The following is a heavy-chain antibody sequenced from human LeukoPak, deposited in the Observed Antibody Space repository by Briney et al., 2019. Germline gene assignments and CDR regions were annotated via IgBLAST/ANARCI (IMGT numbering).Heavy chain of an antibody. D-gene: IGHD1-26*01. CDR2: ISAYNGNT. V-gene: IGHV1-18*04. CDR1: GYTFTSYY. CDR3: ARVVGATVDY. Sequence: ASVKVSCKASGYTFTSYYMHWVRQAPGQGLEWMGWISAYNGNTNYAQKLQGRVTMTTDTSTSTAYMELRSLRSDDTAVYYCARVVGATVDYWGQGTLVTVSS. J-gene: IGHJ4*02.